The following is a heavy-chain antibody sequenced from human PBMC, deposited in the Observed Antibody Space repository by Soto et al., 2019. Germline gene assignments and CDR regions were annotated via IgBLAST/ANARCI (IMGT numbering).Heavy chain of an antibody. D-gene: IGHD6-13*01. CDR1: GLIFSNYG. J-gene: IGHJ6*02. CDR2: ISSGGEYI. V-gene: IGHV3-21*06. Sequence: EVQLVESGGGLFKPGGSLRLSCTASGLIFSNYGMNWVRQAAGKRPEWVSSISSGGEYIDYADSVKGRLTISRDNANNILYLQLTSLGVEDTAVYYCATDGAACADMGVWGQGTTVTVSS. CDR3: ATDGAACADMGV.